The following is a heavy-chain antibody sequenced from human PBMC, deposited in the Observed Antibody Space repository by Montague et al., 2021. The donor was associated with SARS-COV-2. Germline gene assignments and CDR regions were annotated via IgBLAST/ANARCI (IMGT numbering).Heavy chain of an antibody. CDR2: IYYSGGS. D-gene: IGHD4-23*01. CDR1: GASISTGSDY. V-gene: IGHV4-61*03. Sequence: SETLSLTCTVSGASISTGSDYWAWIRQRPGRGLEWIGNIYYSGGSSYNPSLKSRVTISADTSKNLFSLTLGSVTAADTAVYYCARDRGDIYGGNSAWLDPWGQGTMVTVSS. CDR3: ARDRGDIYGGNSAWLDP. J-gene: IGHJ5*02.